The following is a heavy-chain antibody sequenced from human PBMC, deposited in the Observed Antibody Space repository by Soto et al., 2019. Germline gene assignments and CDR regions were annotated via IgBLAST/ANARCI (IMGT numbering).Heavy chain of an antibody. CDR2: ISGSGGST. Sequence: EVQLLESGGGLVQPGGSLRLSCAASGFTFSSYAMSWVRQAPGKGLEWVSAISGSGGSTYYADSVKGRFTISRDNSKNTLYLQMNSLRAEDTAVSYCAKDDLVVHDYGTDSYYFDYWGQGTLVTVSS. D-gene: IGHD4-17*01. V-gene: IGHV3-23*01. CDR1: GFTFSSYA. CDR3: AKDDLVVHDYGTDSYYFDY. J-gene: IGHJ4*02.